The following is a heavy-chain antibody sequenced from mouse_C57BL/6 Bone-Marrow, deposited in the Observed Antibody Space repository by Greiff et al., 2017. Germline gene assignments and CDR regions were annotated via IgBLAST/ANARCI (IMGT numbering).Heavy chain of an antibody. Sequence: QVQLKQPGAELVMPGASVKLSCKASGYTFTSYWMHWVKQRPGQGLEWIGEIDPSDSYTNYNQKFKGKSTLTVDKSSSPAYMQLSSLTSEDSAVYYCARDRYYGSSWFAYWGQGTLVTVSA. CDR1: GYTFTSYW. D-gene: IGHD1-1*01. V-gene: IGHV1-69*01. CDR2: IDPSDSYT. CDR3: ARDRYYGSSWFAY. J-gene: IGHJ3*01.